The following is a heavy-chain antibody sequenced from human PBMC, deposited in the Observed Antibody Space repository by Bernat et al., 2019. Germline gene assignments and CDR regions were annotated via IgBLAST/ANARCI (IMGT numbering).Heavy chain of an antibody. D-gene: IGHD3-3*01. Sequence: QVQLQESGPGLVKPSETLSLTCTVSGVSINSHYWSWLRRPPGKGLEWIGYINPSGRTNYNPSLKSRVAISVDTSKNQFSLKLSSVTAADTAVYYCARHGERPRYYDFWSGYYPEADYFDYWGQGTLVTVSS. J-gene: IGHJ4*02. CDR3: ARHGERPRYYDFWSGYYPEADYFDY. CDR1: GVSINSHY. CDR2: INPSGRT. V-gene: IGHV4-59*08.